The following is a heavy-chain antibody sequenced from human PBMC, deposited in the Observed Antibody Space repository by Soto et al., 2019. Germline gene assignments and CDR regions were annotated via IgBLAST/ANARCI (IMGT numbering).Heavy chain of an antibody. D-gene: IGHD2-15*01. Sequence: QVQLQESGPGLVKPSQTLSLTCTVSGGSISSGGYYWSWIRQHPGKGLEWIAYFYYSGGSYSNPYLKSRVTISEDTSKNQFYLKLSSVTAADTAVYYCARSVVPEFYFDYWGQGTLVTVSS. V-gene: IGHV4-31*03. CDR2: FYYSGGS. J-gene: IGHJ4*02. CDR3: ARSVVPEFYFDY. CDR1: GGSISSGGYY.